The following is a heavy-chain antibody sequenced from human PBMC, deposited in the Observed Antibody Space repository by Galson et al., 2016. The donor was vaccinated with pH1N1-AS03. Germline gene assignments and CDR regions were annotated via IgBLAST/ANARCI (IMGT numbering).Heavy chain of an antibody. V-gene: IGHV3-23*01. CDR3: AKDVFGWAFDV. Sequence: SLILSCAASGFSVRANAMSWVRQAPGKGLEWVASLDGGGDGTHYAGAVRGRFTISRDTSENTVYLQMNSLRAEDTALYYCAKDVFGWAFDVWGQGTMVTVSS. CDR1: GFSVRANA. J-gene: IGHJ3*01. D-gene: IGHD3-10*01. CDR2: LDGGGDGT.